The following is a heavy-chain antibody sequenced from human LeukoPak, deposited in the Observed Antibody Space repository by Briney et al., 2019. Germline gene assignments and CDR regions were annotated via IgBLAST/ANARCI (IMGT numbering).Heavy chain of an antibody. CDR1: GYTFTSYA. CDR3: ARDRLPYYYYGMDV. J-gene: IGHJ6*02. Sequence: ASVKVSCKASGYTFTSYAMHWVRQTPGQRLEWMGWINAGNGNTKYSQKFQGRVTITRDTSASTAYMELSSLRSEDTAVYYCARDRLPYYYYGMDVWGQGTTVTVSS. V-gene: IGHV1-3*01. CDR2: INAGNGNT.